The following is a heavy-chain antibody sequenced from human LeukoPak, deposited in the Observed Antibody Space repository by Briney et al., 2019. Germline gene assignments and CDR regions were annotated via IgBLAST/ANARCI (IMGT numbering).Heavy chain of an antibody. D-gene: IGHD1-26*01. V-gene: IGHV1-18*01. CDR3: ARTSGTDAFDI. Sequence: ASVKVSCKASGYTFTSYGISWVRQAPGQGLEWMGWISAYNGNTNYAQKLQGRVTITRNTSISTAYMELSSLRSEDRAVYYCARTSGTDAFDIWGQGTMVTVSS. CDR2: ISAYNGNT. J-gene: IGHJ3*02. CDR1: GYTFTSYG.